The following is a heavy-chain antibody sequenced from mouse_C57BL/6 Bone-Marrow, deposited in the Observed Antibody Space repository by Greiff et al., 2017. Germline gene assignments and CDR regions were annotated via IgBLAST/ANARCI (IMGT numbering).Heavy chain of an antibody. J-gene: IGHJ3*01. CDR2: IYPRSGNT. CDR3: AGYGNYRAWFAY. CDR1: GYTFTSYG. V-gene: IGHV1-81*01. Sequence: VQLQQSRAELARPGASVKLSCKASGYTFTSYGISWVKQRTGQGLEWIGEIYPRSGNTYYNEKFKGKATLTADKSSSTAYMELRSLTSEDSAVYFCAGYGNYRAWFAYWGQGTLVTVSA. D-gene: IGHD2-1*01.